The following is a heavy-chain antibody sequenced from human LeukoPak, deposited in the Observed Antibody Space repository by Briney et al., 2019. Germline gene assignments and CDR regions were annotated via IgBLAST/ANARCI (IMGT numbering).Heavy chain of an antibody. Sequence: ESLQISCRGSGYGFVSYWIGWVRQVPGKGLEWMGVIFPTDSDTRYSPSFQGQVTISADKSISTAYLQWSSLKASDTAIYYCARHFGVSSSSYGMDVWGQGTTVTVSS. D-gene: IGHD3-3*01. V-gene: IGHV5-51*01. CDR3: ARHFGVSSSSYGMDV. CDR2: IFPTDSDT. CDR1: GYGFVSYW. J-gene: IGHJ6*02.